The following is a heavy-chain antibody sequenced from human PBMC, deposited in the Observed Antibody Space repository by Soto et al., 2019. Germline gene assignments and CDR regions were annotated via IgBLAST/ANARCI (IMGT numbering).Heavy chain of an antibody. CDR2: IIPIFRTP. Sequence: QVQLVQSGAEEKKPGSSVKVSCKASGGTFSRYAIHWVRQAPGQGLEWLGGIIPIFRTPHYARKFQGRVTITADESTSTAYMELTSLRSEDTAVYFCARVGPSYYFDYWGQGTLVTVSS. CDR1: GGTFSRYA. D-gene: IGHD3-10*01. J-gene: IGHJ4*02. CDR3: ARVGPSYYFDY. V-gene: IGHV1-69*12.